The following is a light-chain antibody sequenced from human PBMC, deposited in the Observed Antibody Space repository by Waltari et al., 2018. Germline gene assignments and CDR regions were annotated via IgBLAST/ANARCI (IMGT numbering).Light chain of an antibody. V-gene: IGLV2-23*02. CDR1: STDVGTYNL. CDR2: EVS. CDR3: CSYAGHSTYV. Sequence: QSALTQPASASGSPGQSITIPCTGTSTDVGTYNLVSWYQQHPGKAHKLMIYEVSQRPSGVSNRFSGSKSGNTASLTISGLQPEDETDYYCCSYAGHSTYVFGTGTKVTVL. J-gene: IGLJ1*01.